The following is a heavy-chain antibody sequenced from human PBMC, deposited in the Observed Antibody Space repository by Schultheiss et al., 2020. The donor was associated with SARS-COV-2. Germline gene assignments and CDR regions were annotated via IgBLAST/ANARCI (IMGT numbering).Heavy chain of an antibody. V-gene: IGHV4-34*01. CDR1: GGSFSGYY. CDR2: INHSGST. J-gene: IGHJ4*02. Sequence: SETLSLTCAAYGGSFSGYYWSWIRQPPGKGLEWFGEINHSGSTNYNPSLKSRVTISVDTSKNQFSLKLSSVTAADTAVYYCARSDCSSTSCYRLRIGRVYDFWGQGTLVTVSS. CDR3: ARSDCSSTSCYRLRIGRVYDF. D-gene: IGHD2-2*01.